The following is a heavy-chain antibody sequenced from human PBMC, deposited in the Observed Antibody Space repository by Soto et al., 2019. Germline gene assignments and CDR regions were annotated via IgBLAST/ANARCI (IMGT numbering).Heavy chain of an antibody. CDR1: GFTFSHAL. J-gene: IGHJ5*02. Sequence: GGSLRLSCAASGFTFSHALMSWVRQSPGKGLEWVGRIKSKADGETKDYGAPVRGRFTISRDDAKDTLYLQMNSLRIEDTAVYYCCVVKRLDQYSTSGYWFDPWGPGTLVTVSS. CDR3: CVVKRLDQYSTSGYWFDP. D-gene: IGHD2-15*01. CDR2: IKSKADGETK. V-gene: IGHV3-15*01.